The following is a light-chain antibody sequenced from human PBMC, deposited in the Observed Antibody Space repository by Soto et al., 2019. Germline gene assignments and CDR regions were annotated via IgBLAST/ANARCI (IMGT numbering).Light chain of an antibody. J-gene: IGLJ3*02. V-gene: IGLV1-44*01. CDR3: AASDASLNTWV. CDR2: NNN. Sequence: QSVLTQPASESGTPGQRVTISCSGSSSNIGSNSVTWFQQLPGTAPHLLISNNNHRPSGVPDRFSGSKSGSSAALAIIGRLSDDEADYFCAASDASLNTWVFGGGTKVTVL. CDR1: SSNIGSNS.